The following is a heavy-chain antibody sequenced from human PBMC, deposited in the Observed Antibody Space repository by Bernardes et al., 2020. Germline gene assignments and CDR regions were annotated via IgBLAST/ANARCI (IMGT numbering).Heavy chain of an antibody. D-gene: IGHD3-10*01. CDR2: ISAYNGNT. V-gene: IGHV1-18*01. CDR3: ARVFQDFGFGGGGWFDP. Sequence: ASVKVSCKASGYTFTSYGISWVRQAPGQGLEWMGWISAYNGNTNYAQKLQGRVTMTTDTSTSTAYMELRSLRSDDTAVYYCARVFQDFGFGGGGWFDPWGQGTLVTVSS. J-gene: IGHJ5*02. CDR1: GYTFTSYG.